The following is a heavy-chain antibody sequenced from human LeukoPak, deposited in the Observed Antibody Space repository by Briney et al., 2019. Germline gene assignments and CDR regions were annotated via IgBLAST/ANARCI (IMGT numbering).Heavy chain of an antibody. V-gene: IGHV4-59*01. CDR2: IYYTGDT. D-gene: IGHD1-14*01. Sequence: PSETLSLTCTVSGASITGYYWTWIRQPPGKGLECVGYIYYTGDTNYNPSLKSRVKLSLDTSKSQFSLELTYVTAADTAIYYCARYTRIPDYWGRGNLVTVTS. CDR1: GASITGYY. CDR3: ARYTRIPDY. J-gene: IGHJ4*02.